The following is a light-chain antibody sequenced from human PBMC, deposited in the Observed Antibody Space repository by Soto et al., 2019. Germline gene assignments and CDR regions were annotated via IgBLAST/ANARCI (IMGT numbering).Light chain of an antibody. J-gene: IGKJ1*01. CDR2: GAS. V-gene: IGKV3-15*01. CDR3: QQDNNWIRT. CDR1: QSVSSN. Sequence: SVMAFSTGPISGSPGGIANLSCMASQSVSSNLAWYQQKPGHAPRLLIYGASTRATGIPARFSGSGSGTEFTLTISSLQSEDFAVYCCQQDNNWIRTFGQGTKVDIK.